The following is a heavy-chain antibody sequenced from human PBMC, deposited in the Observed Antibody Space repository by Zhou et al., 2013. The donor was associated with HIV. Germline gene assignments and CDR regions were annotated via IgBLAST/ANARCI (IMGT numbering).Heavy chain of an antibody. V-gene: IGHV1-8*03. CDR2: MNPNSGNT. CDR3: ARGGKDIVVVPAAIHYYYYYMDV. J-gene: IGHJ6*03. D-gene: IGHD2-2*02. Sequence: QVQLVQSGAEVKKPGASVKVSCKASGYTFTSYDINWVRQATGQGLEWMGWMNPNSGNTGYAQKFQGRVTITRNTSISTAYMELSSLRSEDTAVYYCARGGKDIVVVPAAIHYYYYYMDVWGKGPRSPSP. CDR1: GYTFTSYD.